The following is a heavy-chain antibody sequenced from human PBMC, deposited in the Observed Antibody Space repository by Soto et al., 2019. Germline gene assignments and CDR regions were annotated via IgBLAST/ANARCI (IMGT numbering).Heavy chain of an antibody. Sequence: PSETLSLTCTVSGGSVSSGSYYWSWIRQPPGKGLEWIGYIYYSGSTNYNPSLKSRVTISVDTSKNQFSPKLSSVTAADTAVYYCARDQGCSGGSCYLYYYYYGMDVWGQGTTVTVSS. CDR1: GGSVSSGSYY. CDR3: ARDQGCSGGSCYLYYYYYGMDV. D-gene: IGHD2-15*01. J-gene: IGHJ6*02. V-gene: IGHV4-61*01. CDR2: IYYSGST.